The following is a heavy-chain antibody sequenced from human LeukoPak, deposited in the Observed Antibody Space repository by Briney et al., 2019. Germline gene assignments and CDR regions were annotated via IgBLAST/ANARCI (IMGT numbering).Heavy chain of an antibody. CDR1: GGSISSYY. V-gene: IGHV4-59*01. J-gene: IGHJ4*02. CDR2: IYYSGST. Sequence: SETLSLTCTVSGGSISSYYWSWIRQPPGKGLEWIGYIYYSGSTNYNPSLKSRVIISVDTSKNQFSLKLSSVTAADTAVYYCASGAAAAPGLYYFDYWGQGTLVTVSS. D-gene: IGHD6-13*01. CDR3: ASGAAAAPGLYYFDY.